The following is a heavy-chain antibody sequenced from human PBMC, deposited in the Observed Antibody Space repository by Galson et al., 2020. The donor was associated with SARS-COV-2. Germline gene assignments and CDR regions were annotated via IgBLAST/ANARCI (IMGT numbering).Heavy chain of an antibody. D-gene: IGHD3-10*01. V-gene: IGHV4-59*01. CDR2: IYYSGST. CDR1: GGSISSYY. Sequence: SETLSLTCTVSGGSISSYYWSWIRQPPGKGLEWIGYIYYSGSTNYNPSLKSRVTISVDTSKNQFSLKLSSVTAADTAVYYCARVMVTMVRGVIVSDYGMDVWGQGTTVTVSS. J-gene: IGHJ6*02. CDR3: ARVMVTMVRGVIVSDYGMDV.